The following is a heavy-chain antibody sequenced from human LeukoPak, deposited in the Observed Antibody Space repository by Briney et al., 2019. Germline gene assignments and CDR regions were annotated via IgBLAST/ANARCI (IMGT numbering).Heavy chain of an antibody. CDR2: IYPSDSYT. J-gene: IGHJ3*02. V-gene: IGHV5-10-1*04. D-gene: IGHD3-22*01. Sequence: GESLKISCKGSGYSFTSYWISWLRPMPGKGLEWMGRIYPSDSYTNYSPSFQGQITISADKSISTAYLQWSSLKASDTAMYYCARALDYYDSSGYYLGGAFDIWGQGTMVTVSS. CDR1: GYSFTSYW. CDR3: ARALDYYDSSGYYLGGAFDI.